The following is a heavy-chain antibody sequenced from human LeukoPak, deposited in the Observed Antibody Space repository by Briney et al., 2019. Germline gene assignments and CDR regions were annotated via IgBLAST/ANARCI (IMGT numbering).Heavy chain of an antibody. J-gene: IGHJ6*02. Sequence: GGSLRLSCAASGFTFDDYAMHWVRQAPGKGLEWVSGISWNSGSIGYADSVKGRFTISRDNAKNSLYLQMNSLRAEDTALYYCAKDRSGRGYGKDVWGQGTTVTVSS. CDR2: ISWNSGSI. CDR3: AKDRSGRGYGKDV. CDR1: GFTFDDYA. V-gene: IGHV3-9*01. D-gene: IGHD1-26*01.